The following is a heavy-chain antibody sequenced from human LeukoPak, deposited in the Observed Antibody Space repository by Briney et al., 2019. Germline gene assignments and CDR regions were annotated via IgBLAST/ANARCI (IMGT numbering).Heavy chain of an antibody. CDR1: GFTFSTYA. Sequence: GGSLRLSCAASGFTFSTYAVHWVRQAPGKGLEWVAVIWFDGSNEHYADSVQGRFILSRDISMNTLYLQVNSLRAEDTAVYYCARADSLVNRDVWGQGTTVTVSS. J-gene: IGHJ6*02. CDR3: ARADSLVNRDV. D-gene: IGHD2-15*01. V-gene: IGHV3-33*01. CDR2: IWFDGSNE.